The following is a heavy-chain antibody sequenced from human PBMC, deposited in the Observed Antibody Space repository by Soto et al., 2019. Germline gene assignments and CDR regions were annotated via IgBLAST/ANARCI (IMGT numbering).Heavy chain of an antibody. CDR1: GFTFSSYA. Sequence: GGSLRLSCAASGFTFSSYAMSWVRQAPGKGLEWVSAISGSGGSTYYADSVKGRFTISRDNSKNTLYLQMNSLRAEDTAVYYCAKDQSSLTRPYYFDYWGQGTLVTVT. D-gene: IGHD3-16*02. CDR2: ISGSGGST. V-gene: IGHV3-23*01. CDR3: AKDQSSLTRPYYFDY. J-gene: IGHJ4*02.